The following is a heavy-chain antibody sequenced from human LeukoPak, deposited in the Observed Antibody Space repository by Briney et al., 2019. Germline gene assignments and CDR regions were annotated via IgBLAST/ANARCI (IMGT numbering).Heavy chain of an antibody. Sequence: GGSLRLSCAASGFTFSNYWMHWVRQAPGKGLVWVSRINSDGSSTNYADSVKGRFIISRDNGKNTLYLQMNSLRAEDTAVYYCARVVRWFDPWGQGTLVTVSS. CDR1: GFTFSNYW. V-gene: IGHV3-74*01. CDR3: ARVVRWFDP. J-gene: IGHJ5*02. CDR2: INSDGSST.